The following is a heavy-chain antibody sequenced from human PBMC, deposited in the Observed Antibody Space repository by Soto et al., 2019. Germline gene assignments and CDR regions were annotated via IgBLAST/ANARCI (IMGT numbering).Heavy chain of an antibody. Sequence: QVQLQESGPGLVKPSETLSLTCTVSGGSISNYYWSWIRQPPGKGLQWIGYIYYSGRTNYNPSLESRVTMSVDTSKNQFSRNLSSVTAADTAVYYCARGGRSAYYYYMAVWGTGTTVTVSS. CDR1: GGSISNYY. V-gene: IGHV4-59*01. J-gene: IGHJ6*03. CDR2: IYYSGRT. CDR3: ARGGRSAYYYYMAV.